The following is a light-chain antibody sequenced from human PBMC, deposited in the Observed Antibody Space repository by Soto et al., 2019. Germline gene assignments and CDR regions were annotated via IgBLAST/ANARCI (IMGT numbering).Light chain of an antibody. J-gene: IGLJ1*01. CDR3: HSYDSSLSGFYV. Sequence: QSVLTQPPSVSGAPGQRVSISCTGSSSNIGAGHDVHWYQQIPGTAPRLLTYGNNNRPSGVPDRFSASKSGTSASLAISWLQAEDEADYYCHSYDSSLSGFYVFGTGTKLTVL. CDR1: SSNIGAGHD. V-gene: IGLV1-40*01. CDR2: GNN.